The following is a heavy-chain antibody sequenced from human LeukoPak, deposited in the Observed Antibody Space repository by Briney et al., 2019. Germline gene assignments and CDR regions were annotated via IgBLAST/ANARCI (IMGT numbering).Heavy chain of an antibody. V-gene: IGHV3-23*01. Sequence: PGGSLRLSCAASGFTFSSYAMSWVRQAPGKGLEWVSAICGSGGSTYYADSVKGRFTISRDNSKNTLYLQMNSLRAEDTAVYYCAKDNFRGISPQDYWGQGTLVTVSS. D-gene: IGHD3-16*01. J-gene: IGHJ4*02. CDR2: ICGSGGST. CDR1: GFTFSSYA. CDR3: AKDNFRGISPQDY.